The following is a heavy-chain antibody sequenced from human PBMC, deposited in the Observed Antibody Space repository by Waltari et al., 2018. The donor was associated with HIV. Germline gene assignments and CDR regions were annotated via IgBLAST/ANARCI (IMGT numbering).Heavy chain of an antibody. D-gene: IGHD3-9*01. Sequence: QLLQSGGGSIQPAGLLRLSCVASGFSLSSYRVNWLRRPPGKALEWVSYMVTTPTARYYEDSVRDRFTVFTDKTKQSVYLQISNLQGGDSAVYYCARGLSYFDGKPLPWYLDLWGRGSRVTVAS. CDR1: GFSLSSYR. CDR2: MVTTPTAR. CDR3: ARGLSYFDGKPLPWYLDL. J-gene: IGHJ2*01. V-gene: IGHV3-48*01.